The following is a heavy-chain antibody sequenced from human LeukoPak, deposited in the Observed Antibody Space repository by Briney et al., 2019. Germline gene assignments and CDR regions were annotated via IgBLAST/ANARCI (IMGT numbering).Heavy chain of an antibody. V-gene: IGHV3-23*01. CDR2: ISGSGGST. D-gene: IGHD6-19*01. Sequence: GGSLRLSCAASGFTFSSYAMSWVRQAPGKGLEWVSAISGSGGSTYYADSVKGRFTISRDNSKNTLYLQMNSLRAEDTAVYYCANPPIIAVAGHWGQGTLVTVSS. CDR3: ANPPIIAVAGH. CDR1: GFTFSSYA. J-gene: IGHJ4*02.